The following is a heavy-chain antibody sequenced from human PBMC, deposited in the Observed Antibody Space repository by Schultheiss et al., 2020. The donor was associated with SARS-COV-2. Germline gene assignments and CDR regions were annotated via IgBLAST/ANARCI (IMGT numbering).Heavy chain of an antibody. CDR2: INHSGST. CDR1: GGSISSYY. J-gene: IGHJ4*02. V-gene: IGHV4-34*01. CDR3: AREARGGGSYRPFGY. D-gene: IGHD1-26*01. Sequence: SETLSLTCTVSGGSISSYYWSWIRQPPGKGLEWIGEINHSGSTNYNPSLKSRVTISVDTSKNQFSLKLSSVTAADTAVYYCAREARGGGSYRPFGYWGQGTLVTVSS.